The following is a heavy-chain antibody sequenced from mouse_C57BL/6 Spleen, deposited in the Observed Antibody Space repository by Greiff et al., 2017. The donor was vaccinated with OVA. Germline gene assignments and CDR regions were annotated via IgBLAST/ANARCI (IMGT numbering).Heavy chain of an antibody. CDR3: TRSTMITRYFDY. Sequence: GKLVESGGGLGQPGGFMKISCVASGFTFSDAWMEWVRQFPEKGLEWVAEIRNKANNHATYYGESVKGRFTISRDDSKSSVYLQMNSLRAEDTGIYYCTRSTMITRYFDYWGQGTTLTVSS. V-gene: IGHV6-6*01. CDR1: GFTFSDAW. CDR2: IRNKANNHAT. J-gene: IGHJ2*01. D-gene: IGHD2-4*01.